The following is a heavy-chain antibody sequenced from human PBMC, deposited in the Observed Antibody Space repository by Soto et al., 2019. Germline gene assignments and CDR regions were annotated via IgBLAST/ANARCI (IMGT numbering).Heavy chain of an antibody. CDR3: AKSRYSDSSGDFYDY. V-gene: IGHV3-23*01. D-gene: IGHD3-22*01. CDR2: STGAGGGT. Sequence: GGSLRLSCAASGFPFSSYAISWVRQAPGRGLEWVAASTGAGGGTYNLEAVKGRFTVSRDNSKKTVYLQLDGLRAEDTAVYYCAKSRYSDSSGDFYDYWGQGTLVTVSS. J-gene: IGHJ4*02. CDR1: GFPFSSYA.